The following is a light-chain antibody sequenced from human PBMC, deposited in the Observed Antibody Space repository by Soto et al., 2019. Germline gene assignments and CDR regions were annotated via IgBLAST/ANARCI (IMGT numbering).Light chain of an antibody. J-gene: IGKJ2*01. Sequence: VMTQSPLSLSVTPGEPASMCVASSQSLFNSDDGNIYLDWYLQKPGQSPRLLIYTLSYRASGVLDRFSGRGSGTDFTLKISRVEAEDFGVYYCMQRIEFPYTFGQGTKVDIK. V-gene: IGKV2-40*01. CDR3: MQRIEFPYT. CDR2: TLS. CDR1: QSLFNSDDGNIY.